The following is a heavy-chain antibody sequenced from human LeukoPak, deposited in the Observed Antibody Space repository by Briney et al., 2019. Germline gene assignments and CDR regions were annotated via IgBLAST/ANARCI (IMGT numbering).Heavy chain of an antibody. D-gene: IGHD4-17*01. V-gene: IGHV4-4*02. CDR3: ARGATYGDYVDY. CDR2: INHSGST. CDR1: GGSISSSNW. Sequence: SETLSLTCAVSGGSISSSNWWSWVRQPPGKGLEGIGEINHSGSTNYNPSLKSRVTISVDTSKNQFSLKLSSVTAADTAVYYCARGATYGDYVDYWGQGTLVTVSS. J-gene: IGHJ4*02.